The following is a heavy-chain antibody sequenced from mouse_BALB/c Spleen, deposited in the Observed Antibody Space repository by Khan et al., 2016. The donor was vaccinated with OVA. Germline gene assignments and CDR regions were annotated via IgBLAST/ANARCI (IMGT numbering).Heavy chain of an antibody. J-gene: IGHJ1*01. CDR3: ERRGKYYGSFDWYVDV. Sequence: QVQLKESGPGLVAPSQSLSITCTVSGFSLTSYDISWIRQPPGKGLEWLGVIWPGGGTNYNSAFMSRLSIRKVNSKSQVFLKRNRLQSDDTAIDYGERRGKYYGSFDWYVDVWGAGTTVNVSS. D-gene: IGHD1-1*01. CDR1: GFSLTSYD. V-gene: IGHV2-9-2*01. CDR2: IWPGGGT.